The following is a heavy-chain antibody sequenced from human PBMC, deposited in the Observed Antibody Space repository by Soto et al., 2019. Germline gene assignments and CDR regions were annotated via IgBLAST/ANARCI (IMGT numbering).Heavy chain of an antibody. D-gene: IGHD3-22*01. J-gene: IGHJ4*02. Sequence: EVQLLESGGRLVQPGGSLRLSCAASGFSFSIYAMNWVHQAPGKGLEWVSGISGGGGSTYHADSVKGRFTISRDNSKNTLYLQMNSRRADDTAVYYCAKDPTSYDSSAQFDSWGQGTLVTVSS. CDR2: ISGGGGST. CDR3: AKDPTSYDSSAQFDS. CDR1: GFSFSIYA. V-gene: IGHV3-23*01.